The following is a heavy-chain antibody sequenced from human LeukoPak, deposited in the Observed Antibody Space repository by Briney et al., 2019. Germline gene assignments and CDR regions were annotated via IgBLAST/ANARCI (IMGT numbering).Heavy chain of an antibody. V-gene: IGHV1-69*05. CDR3: ARGGYSYGWGATFDI. CDR1: GGTFGTYA. Sequence: SVKVSCKASGGTFGTYAINWVRQAPGQGLEWMGGIIPIFGTRNYAQKFQGRVTITTDVSTKTAYMELSSLRSEDTALYYSARGGYSYGWGATFDIWGQGTMVTVSS. D-gene: IGHD5-18*01. J-gene: IGHJ3*02. CDR2: IIPIFGTR.